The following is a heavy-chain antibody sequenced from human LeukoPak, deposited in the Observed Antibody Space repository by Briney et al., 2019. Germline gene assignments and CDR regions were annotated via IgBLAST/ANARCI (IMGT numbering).Heavy chain of an antibody. CDR3: ARTLWGKQQLSP. V-gene: IGHV4-39*07. CDR1: GGSISSSSYY. D-gene: IGHD6-13*01. J-gene: IGHJ5*02. CDR2: IYYSGST. Sequence: SETLSLTCTVSGGSISSSSYYWGWIRQPPGTGLEWIGSIYYSGSTYYNPSLKSRVTISVDTSKNQFSLKLSSVTAADTAVYYCARTLWGKQQLSPWGQGTLVTVSS.